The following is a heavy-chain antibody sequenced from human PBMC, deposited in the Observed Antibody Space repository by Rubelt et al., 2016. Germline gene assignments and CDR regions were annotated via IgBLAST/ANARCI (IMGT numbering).Heavy chain of an antibody. Sequence: QLQLFQSGAEVKKPGASVKVSCTASGYTFTSYGISWLRHTPGQGLEWMGWISAYNGNTNFGQKIQGRGTMSTGTSPSTAYMGLRSLRADDTCVYYCARGLYSSSPEYCPHWGQGTLVTVSA. CDR1: GYTFTSYG. D-gene: IGHD6-13*01. V-gene: IGHV1-18*01. CDR2: ISAYNGNT. J-gene: IGHJ1*01. CDR3: ARGLYSSSPEYCPH.